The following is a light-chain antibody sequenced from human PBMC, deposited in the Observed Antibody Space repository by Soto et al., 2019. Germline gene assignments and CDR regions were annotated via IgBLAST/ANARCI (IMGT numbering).Light chain of an antibody. V-gene: IGLV1-40*01. CDR1: SSNIGADYD. Sequence: QSVLTQPPSVSGAPGQRVTISCTGSSSNIGADYDVHWYQQLPATAPKLLIYGPSNRPSGVPDRFSGSKSGTSASLAITGLQAEDEADYYCQSYDGSLSNYVFGTGTKLTVL. CDR2: GPS. CDR3: QSYDGSLSNYV. J-gene: IGLJ1*01.